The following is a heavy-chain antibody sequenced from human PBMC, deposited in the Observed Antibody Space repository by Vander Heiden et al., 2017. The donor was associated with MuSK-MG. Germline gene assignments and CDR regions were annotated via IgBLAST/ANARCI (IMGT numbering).Heavy chain of an antibody. V-gene: IGHV3-30*02. J-gene: IGHJ4*02. CDR2: IRYDGSNK. CDR3: AKDVGGGGGYSYGWPLDY. CDR1: GFTFSSYG. Sequence: QVQLVESGGGLVQPGGSLRLSCAASGFTFSSYGMHWVRQAPGKGREWVAFIRYDGSNKYYADSVKGRFTISRDNSKNTLYLQMNSLRGEDTAVYDWAKDVGGGGGYSYGWPLDYWGQGTLVTVSS. D-gene: IGHD5-18*01.